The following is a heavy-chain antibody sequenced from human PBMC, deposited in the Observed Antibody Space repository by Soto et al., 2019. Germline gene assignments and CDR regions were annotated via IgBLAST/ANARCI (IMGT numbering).Heavy chain of an antibody. D-gene: IGHD6-25*01. V-gene: IGHV1-2*02. CDR2: INPNSGIT. J-gene: IGHJ4*02. CDR3: ARHYSSDWHFVFDS. Sequence: ASVKVSCKASGYTFTGYYMHWVRQAPGQGLEWMGWINPNSGITNYAGNFQGRVTMTTDTSTSTVYMELRSLRSADTAVYFCARHYSSDWHFVFDSWGQGTRVTVSS. CDR1: GYTFTGYY.